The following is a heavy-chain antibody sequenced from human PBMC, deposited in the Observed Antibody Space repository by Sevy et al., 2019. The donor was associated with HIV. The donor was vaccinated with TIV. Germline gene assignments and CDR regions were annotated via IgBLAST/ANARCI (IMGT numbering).Heavy chain of an antibody. Sequence: GGSLRLSCAASGFTFSSYGMHWVRQAPGKGLEWVAVIWYDGSNKYYADSVKGRLTISRDNSKNTLYLQMNSLRAEDXAVYYCASSHSNLEXSHFDXXXQGTLVTVSS. CDR2: IWYDGSNK. J-gene: IGHJ4*02. D-gene: IGHD3-3*01. CDR3: ASSHSNLEXSHFDX. V-gene: IGHV3-33*01. CDR1: GFTFSSYG.